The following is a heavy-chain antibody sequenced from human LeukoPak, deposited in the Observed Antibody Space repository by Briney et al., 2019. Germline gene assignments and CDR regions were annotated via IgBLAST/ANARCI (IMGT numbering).Heavy chain of an antibody. V-gene: IGHV1-18*01. J-gene: IGHJ4*02. D-gene: IGHD4-23*01. CDR1: GYTFTSYG. CDR3: ARGPRPSGNSGWVDY. CDR2: ISAYNGNT. Sequence: VASVKVSCKASGYTFTSYGISWVRQAPGQGLEWMGWISAYNGNTNYAQKLQGRVTMTTDTSTSTAYMELRSLRSDDTAVYYCARGPRPSGNSGWVDYWGQGTLVTVSS.